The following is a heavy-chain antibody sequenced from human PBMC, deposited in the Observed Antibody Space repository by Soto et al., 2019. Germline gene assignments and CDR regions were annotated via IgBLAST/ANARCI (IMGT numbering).Heavy chain of an antibody. D-gene: IGHD3-16*02. J-gene: IGHJ4*02. Sequence: EVQLVESGGGLVKPGGSLRLSCAASGFTFSSYSMNWVRHAPGKGLEWVSSISSSSSYIYYADSVKGRFTISRDNAKNSLYLQMNSLRAEDTAVYYCARDSEDYVWGSYRPYWGQGTLVTVSS. CDR1: GFTFSSYS. V-gene: IGHV3-21*01. CDR3: ARDSEDYVWGSYRPY. CDR2: ISSSSSYI.